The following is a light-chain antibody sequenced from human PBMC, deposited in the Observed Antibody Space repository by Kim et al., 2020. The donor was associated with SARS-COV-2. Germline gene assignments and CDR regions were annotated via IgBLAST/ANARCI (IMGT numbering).Light chain of an antibody. J-gene: IGLJ3*02. V-gene: IGLV3-21*04. Sequence: SYELTQPPSVSVAPGKTARITCGGNNIGSNSVHWYQQKPGQAPVLVIYYDSDRPSGIPERFSGSNSGNTATLTISRVEAGEEADYYCQVWDSSSDHPVFG. CDR3: QVWDSSSDHPV. CDR2: YDS. CDR1: NIGSNS.